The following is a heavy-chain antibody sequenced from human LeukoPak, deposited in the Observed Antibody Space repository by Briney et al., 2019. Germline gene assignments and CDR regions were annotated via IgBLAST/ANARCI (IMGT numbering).Heavy chain of an antibody. Sequence: PGGSLRLSCAASGFTFSSYWMSWVRQAPGKGPEWVANIKKDGSEQYYVDSVRGRFTISRDNDKNPLYLQMNSLRAEDTAVYYCARDYGGTWGQGTLVTVSS. D-gene: IGHD3-16*01. J-gene: IGHJ5*02. V-gene: IGHV3-7*01. CDR1: GFTFSSYW. CDR2: IKKDGSEQ. CDR3: ARDYGGT.